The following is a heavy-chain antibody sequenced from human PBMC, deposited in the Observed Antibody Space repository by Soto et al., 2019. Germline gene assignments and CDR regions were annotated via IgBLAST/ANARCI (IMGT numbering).Heavy chain of an antibody. V-gene: IGHV3-21*01. J-gene: IGHJ4*01. D-gene: IGHD2-15*01. CDR2: INSDSSYI. CDR3: ARDYRYSADY. CDR1: GFTFSPYS. Sequence: TGGSLRLSCAASGFTFSPYSMNWVRQAPGKGLEWVSSINSDSSYIYYADSLKGRFTISRDNAKNSLYLQMTSLRAEDTAVYYCARDYRYSADYWGHGTLVTVSS.